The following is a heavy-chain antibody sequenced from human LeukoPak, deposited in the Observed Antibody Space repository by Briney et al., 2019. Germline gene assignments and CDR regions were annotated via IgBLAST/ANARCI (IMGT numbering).Heavy chain of an antibody. Sequence: SETLSLTCTVSGGSISSYYWSWIRQPPGKGLEWIGYIYYSGSTNYNPSLMSRVTISVDTSKKQFSLKLSSVTAADTAVYFCARVPYSSSWSYYGMDVWGQGTTVTVSS. D-gene: IGHD6-13*01. CDR1: GGSISSYY. CDR3: ARVPYSSSWSYYGMDV. V-gene: IGHV4-59*01. CDR2: IYYSGST. J-gene: IGHJ6*02.